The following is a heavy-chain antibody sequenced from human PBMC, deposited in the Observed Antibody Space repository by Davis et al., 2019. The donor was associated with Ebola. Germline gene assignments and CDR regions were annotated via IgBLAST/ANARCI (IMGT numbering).Heavy chain of an antibody. V-gene: IGHV3-30*18. Sequence: GESLKISCAASGFTFSSYGMHWVRQAPGKGLEWVEVISYDGSNKYYADSVKGRFTISRDNSKNTLYLQMNSLRAEDTAVYYCAKDYDFWSGAAGYRGQGTLVTVSS. CDR1: GFTFSSYG. J-gene: IGHJ4*02. CDR2: ISYDGSNK. CDR3: AKDYDFWSGAAGY. D-gene: IGHD3-3*01.